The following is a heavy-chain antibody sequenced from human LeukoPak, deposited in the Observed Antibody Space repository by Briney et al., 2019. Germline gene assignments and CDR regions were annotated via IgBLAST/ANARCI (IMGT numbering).Heavy chain of an antibody. CDR1: GFTFSNYD. V-gene: IGHV3-48*02. CDR3: ARDILMDY. Sequence: GGSLTLSCAASGFTFSNYDMKGLRQAPGKGREGVSYISTGSSTIYSADSVKGRFTISRDNAKNSLYLQMNSLRDDDTAVYYCARDILMDYWGQGTLVTVSS. CDR2: ISTGSSTI. D-gene: IGHD2-8*01. J-gene: IGHJ4*02.